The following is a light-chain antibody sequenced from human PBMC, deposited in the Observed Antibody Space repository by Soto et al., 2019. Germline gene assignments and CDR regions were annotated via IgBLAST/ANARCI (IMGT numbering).Light chain of an antibody. CDR3: QVWDRNNNHVL. CDR1: DIGSKS. V-gene: IGLV3-21*02. Sequence: SSELTQPPSVSVAPGQTAMITCGGNDIGSKSVHWYQQRPGQAPVLVVYDDRDRPSGIPERFSGSNSGSTATLTISRVEAGDEADYYCQVWDRNNNHVLLGGGTKVTVL. CDR2: DDR. J-gene: IGLJ2*01.